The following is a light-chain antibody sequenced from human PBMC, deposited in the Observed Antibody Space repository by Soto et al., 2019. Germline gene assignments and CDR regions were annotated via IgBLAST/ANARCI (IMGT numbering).Light chain of an antibody. CDR2: AAS. Sequence: DIQMTQSPSSLSASVGDRVTITCRASQGINNYLAWYQQKPGKAPNLLTYAASTLRSGVPSRFSGSGSGTDFTLTISSLQPEDVATYYCQNYDIASWTFGQGTKVEIK. CDR3: QNYDIASWT. V-gene: IGKV1-27*01. J-gene: IGKJ1*01. CDR1: QGINNY.